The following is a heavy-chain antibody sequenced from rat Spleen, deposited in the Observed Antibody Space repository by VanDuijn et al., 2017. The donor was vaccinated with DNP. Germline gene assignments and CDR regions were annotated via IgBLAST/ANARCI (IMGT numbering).Heavy chain of an antibody. Sequence: QVQLKESGPGLVQPSQTLSLTCAVGGFSLTRYSVNWVRQPPGKGLEWMGVIGNTGGTRYNSVLKSRLRISKDTSKSQVFLKMNSLQTEDTATYYCARWTDYFDYWGQGVMVTVSS. J-gene: IGHJ2*01. CDR1: GFSLTRYS. V-gene: IGHV2-41*01. CDR2: IGNTGGT. CDR3: ARWTDYFDY.